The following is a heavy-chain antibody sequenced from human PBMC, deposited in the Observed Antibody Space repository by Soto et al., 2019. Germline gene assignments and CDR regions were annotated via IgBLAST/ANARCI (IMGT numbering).Heavy chain of an antibody. V-gene: IGHV4-39*02. Sequence: SETLSLTCTVSGDSISTNSYSWGWIRQPPGQGLEWIGLFYYSGSTHYNPSLKSRLTVSVDTSKNQFSLKLSSVTAADTAVYYCARERPDGSRLDPWGQGTLVTVSS. CDR2: FYYSGST. CDR1: GDSISTNSYS. D-gene: IGHD6-13*01. J-gene: IGHJ5*02. CDR3: ARERPDGSRLDP.